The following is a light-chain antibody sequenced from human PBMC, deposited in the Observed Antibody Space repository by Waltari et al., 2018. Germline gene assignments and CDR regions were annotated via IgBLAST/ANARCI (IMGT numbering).Light chain of an antibody. CDR3: SSYAGSNNVV. Sequence: QSALTQPPSASGSPGQSVTISCTGTSTYVGRYNYVSWYQQHPGKAPKLMIYGVRKRPSGVPARLSGSKSGNTASLTVSGLQAEDEADYYCSSYAGSNNVVFGGGTKLTVL. J-gene: IGLJ2*01. CDR2: GVR. CDR1: STYVGRYNY. V-gene: IGLV2-8*01.